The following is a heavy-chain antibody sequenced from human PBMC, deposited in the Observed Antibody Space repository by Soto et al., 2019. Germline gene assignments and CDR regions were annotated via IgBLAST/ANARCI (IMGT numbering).Heavy chain of an antibody. V-gene: IGHV1-3*01. CDR1: GYTFTNYL. Sequence: VQLVQSGAEVKKPGASVKGSCKASGYTFTNYLIHWVRQAPGQRLEWMGWINAGNGDTKYSQNFQGRVTITRDTSASTAYMELSSLRSEDTAVYYCASPSYGSGSYYWGQGTLVTVSS. D-gene: IGHD3-10*01. CDR2: INAGNGDT. J-gene: IGHJ4*02. CDR3: ASPSYGSGSYY.